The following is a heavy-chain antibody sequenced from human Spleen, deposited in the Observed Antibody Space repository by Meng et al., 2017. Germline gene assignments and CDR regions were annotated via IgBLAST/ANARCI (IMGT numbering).Heavy chain of an antibody. CDR2: IYHSGST. CDR3: ARSMGYGDYVYSFYY. D-gene: IGHD4-17*01. V-gene: IGHV4-38-2*02. CDR1: GYSISNPSY. Sequence: SETLSLTCTVSGYSISNPSYWDWIRQPPGKGLEWIGTIYHSGSTYYNPSLKSRVTISVDTSKNQFSLKLRSVTAADTAVYYCARSMGYGDYVYSFYYWGQGTLVTVSS. J-gene: IGHJ4*02.